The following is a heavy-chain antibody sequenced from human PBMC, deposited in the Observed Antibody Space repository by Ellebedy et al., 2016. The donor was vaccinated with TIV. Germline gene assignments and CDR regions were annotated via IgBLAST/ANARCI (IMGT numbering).Heavy chain of an antibody. D-gene: IGHD1-26*01. CDR2: ISSGNIYI. Sequence: PGGSLRLSCATYGFTFSTYSMNWVRQAPGKGLEWVSSISSGNIYIYYADSLQGRFTVSRDNAKNSLFLQMNGLRAEDTAAYYCARGQSRSYQRDDAFDIWGQGTMVTVSS. CDR1: GFTFSTYS. J-gene: IGHJ3*02. V-gene: IGHV3-21*01. CDR3: ARGQSRSYQRDDAFDI.